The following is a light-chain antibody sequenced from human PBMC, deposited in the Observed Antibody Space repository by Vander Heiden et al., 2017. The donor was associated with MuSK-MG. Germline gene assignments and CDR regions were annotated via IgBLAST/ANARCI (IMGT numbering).Light chain of an antibody. CDR3: CSYTSSSTRGVV. CDR2: DVN. CDR1: SRDVGGYTH. V-gene: IGLV2-14*01. Sequence: QSALTQPASVSGSPGQSITISCTGTSRDVGGYTHVSWYQQHPGKAPRLLIYDVNNRPAGVAHRFFGAKSGNTASTTTSGLQAEDEADDYCCSYTSSSTRGVVFGGGTKLTVL. J-gene: IGLJ2*01.